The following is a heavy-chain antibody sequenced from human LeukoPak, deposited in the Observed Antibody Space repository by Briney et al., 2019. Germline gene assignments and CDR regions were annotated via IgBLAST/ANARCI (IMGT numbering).Heavy chain of an antibody. CDR3: ARATCSGGSCYPH. Sequence: GGSLRLSCAASGFTVSSNYMSWVRQAPGKGLEWVSVIYSGGSTYYADSVKGRFTISRDNSKNTLYLQMNSLRAEDTAVYYCARATCSGGSCYPHWGQGTLVTVSS. V-gene: IGHV3-53*01. D-gene: IGHD2-15*01. CDR1: GFTVSSNY. J-gene: IGHJ4*02. CDR2: IYSGGST.